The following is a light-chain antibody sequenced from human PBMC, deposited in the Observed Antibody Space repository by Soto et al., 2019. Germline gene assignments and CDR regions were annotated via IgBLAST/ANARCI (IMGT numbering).Light chain of an antibody. CDR3: QQYESYSPLT. CDR1: QGISNY. V-gene: IGKV1-9*01. Sequence: IQLAQSPSSLSASVGDRVTITCRASQGISNYLAWYQQKPGKAPNLLIYAASTLQSGVPSRFSGRRSGTEFTLTIAGLQPEDFATYYCQQYESYSPLTFGGGTKVDIK. J-gene: IGKJ4*01. CDR2: AAS.